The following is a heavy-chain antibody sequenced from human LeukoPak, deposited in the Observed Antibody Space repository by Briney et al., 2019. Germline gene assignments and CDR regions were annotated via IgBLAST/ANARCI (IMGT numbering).Heavy chain of an antibody. CDR2: ISGSGGST. CDR3: AKDRGAIVGAQDY. J-gene: IGHJ4*02. V-gene: IGHV3-23*01. CDR1: GFTFSSYG. D-gene: IGHD1-26*01. Sequence: PGGSLRLSCAASGFTFSSYGMSWVRQAPGKGLEWVSAISGSGGSTYYADSVKGRFTISRDNSKNTLYLQMNSLRAEDTAVYYCAKDRGAIVGAQDYWGQGTLVTVSS.